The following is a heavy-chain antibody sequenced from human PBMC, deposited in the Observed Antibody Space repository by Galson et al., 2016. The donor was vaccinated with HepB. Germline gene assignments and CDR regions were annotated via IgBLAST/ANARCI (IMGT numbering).Heavy chain of an antibody. CDR3: ARYEGPDYYDSSGNHLFDY. Sequence: SVKVSCKASGYTFTRYRYGISWVRQAPGQGLEWMGWISPYKGNRNYAQKFQGRVTMTTDKSTSTAYMELRSLRSDDTAVYYCARYEGPDYYDSSGNHLFDYWGQGTLVTVSS. D-gene: IGHD3-22*01. V-gene: IGHV1-18*01. CDR1: GYTFTRYRYG. J-gene: IGHJ4*02. CDR2: ISPYKGNR.